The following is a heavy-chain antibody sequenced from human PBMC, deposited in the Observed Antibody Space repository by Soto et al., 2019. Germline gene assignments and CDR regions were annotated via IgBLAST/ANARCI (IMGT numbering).Heavy chain of an antibody. V-gene: IGHV2-5*01. Sequence: QITLKESGPTLVKSTQTLTLTCTFSGFSLTTNEVVVGWIRQPPGKGLEWLGFIYGNNDERYSPSLKSRLAITKDSSNNQVVLTMANMDPADTAXXXXXXXXXXXRIDHWGQGLLVSVSS. CDR1: GFSLTTNEVV. CDR2: IYGNNDE. J-gene: IGHJ4*02. CDR3: XXXXXXXRIDH.